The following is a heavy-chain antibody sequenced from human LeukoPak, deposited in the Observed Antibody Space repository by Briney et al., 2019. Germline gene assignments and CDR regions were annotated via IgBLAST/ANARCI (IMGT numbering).Heavy chain of an antibody. Sequence: ASVKVSCKASGYTFTSYGISWVRQAPGQGLEWMGWITAYNGNTNYAQNLQGRVTMTTDTSTGTAYMELRSLRSDDTAVYYCASVPYSSGWYAFDIWGQGTMVTVSS. J-gene: IGHJ3*02. CDR3: ASVPYSSGWYAFDI. D-gene: IGHD6-19*01. CDR2: ITAYNGNT. V-gene: IGHV1-18*01. CDR1: GYTFTSYG.